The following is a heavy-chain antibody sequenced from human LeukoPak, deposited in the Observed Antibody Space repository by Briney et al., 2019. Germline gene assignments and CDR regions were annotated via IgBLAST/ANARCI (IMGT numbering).Heavy chain of an antibody. D-gene: IGHD3-10*01. CDR1: GYTFTGYY. CDR2: IIPILGIA. CDR3: AREFDYYGDY. V-gene: IGHV1-69*04. J-gene: IGHJ4*02. Sequence: SVKVSCKASGYTFTGYYIHWVRQAPGQGLEWMGRIIPILGIANYAQKFQGRVTITADKSTSTAYMELSSLRSEDTAVYYCAREFDYYGDYWGQGTLVTVSS.